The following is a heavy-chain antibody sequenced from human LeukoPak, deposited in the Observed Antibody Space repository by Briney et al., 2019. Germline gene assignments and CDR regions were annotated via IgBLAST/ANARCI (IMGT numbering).Heavy chain of an antibody. CDR1: GGSFSGYY. CDR3: ARELEYSSSSGFDY. J-gene: IGHJ4*02. D-gene: IGHD6-6*01. Sequence: SETLSLTCAVYGGSFSGYYWNWIRQPPGKGLEWIGRIYTSGSTNYNPSLKSRVTISVDTSKNQFSLKLSSVTAADTAVYYCARELEYSSSSGFDYWGQGTLVTVSS. V-gene: IGHV4-59*10. CDR2: IYTSGST.